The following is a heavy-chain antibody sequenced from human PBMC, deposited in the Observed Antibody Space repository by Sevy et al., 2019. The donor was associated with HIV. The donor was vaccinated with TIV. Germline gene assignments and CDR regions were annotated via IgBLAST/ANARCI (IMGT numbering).Heavy chain of an antibody. D-gene: IGHD1-7*01. J-gene: IGHJ4*02. CDR2: INQDGSEK. CDR1: GFTFSNYW. Sequence: GGSLRLSCAASGFTFSNYWMSWVRQAPGKGLECVANINQDGSEKYYLDSVKGRFIVSRDNAKNSLYLQMNSLRAEDSAVYYCAIEQIAGSKPDYFVSWGQGTLVTVSS. V-gene: IGHV3-7*01. CDR3: AIEQIAGSKPDYFVS.